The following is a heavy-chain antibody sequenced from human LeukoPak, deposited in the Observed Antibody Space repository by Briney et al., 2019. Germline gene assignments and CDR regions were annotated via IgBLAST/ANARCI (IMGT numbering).Heavy chain of an antibody. D-gene: IGHD3-22*01. CDR2: ISGSGGST. Sequence: GGSLRLSCAASGFTFSSYAMSWVRQAPGKGLEWVSAISGSGGSTYYADSVKGRFTISRDNSKNTLYLQMNNLRAEDTAVYYCAKDLRSYYYDSSGYSDIWGQGTMVTVSS. CDR1: GFTFSSYA. J-gene: IGHJ3*02. V-gene: IGHV3-23*01. CDR3: AKDLRSYYYDSSGYSDI.